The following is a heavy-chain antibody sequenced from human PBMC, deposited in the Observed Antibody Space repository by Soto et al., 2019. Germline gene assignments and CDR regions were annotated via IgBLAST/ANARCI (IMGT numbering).Heavy chain of an antibody. CDR3: ARDGVLGYCSGGSCYYNWFDP. CDR2: ISAYNGNT. CDR1: GYTFTSYG. D-gene: IGHD2-15*01. Sequence: QVQLVQSGAEVKKPGASVKVSCKASGYTFTSYGISWVRQAPGQGLEWMGWISAYNGNTNYAQKLQGRVTMTTDTSTSTAYMELRSLRADDTAVYYCARDGVLGYCSGGSCYYNWFDPWGQGTLVTVSS. J-gene: IGHJ5*02. V-gene: IGHV1-18*01.